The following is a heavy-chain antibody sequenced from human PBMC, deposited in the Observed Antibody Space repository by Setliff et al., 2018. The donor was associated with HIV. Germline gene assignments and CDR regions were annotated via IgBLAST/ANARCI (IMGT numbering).Heavy chain of an antibody. CDR1: GGSISSHY. CDR3: ARGRGPMGGDAFDV. J-gene: IGHJ3*01. Sequence: PSETLSLTCTVSGGSISSHYWSWIRQPPGKGLEWIGYIYYSGSTNYNPSLKSRVTISVDTSKNQFSLKLTSVTAADTTVYYCARGRGPMGGDAFDVWGRGTMVTVSS. D-gene: IGHD3-10*01. V-gene: IGHV4-59*11. CDR2: IYYSGST.